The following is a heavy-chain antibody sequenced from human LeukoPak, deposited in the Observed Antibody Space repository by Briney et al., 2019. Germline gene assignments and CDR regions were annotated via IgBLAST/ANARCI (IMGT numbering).Heavy chain of an antibody. CDR1: GFTFSSYA. J-gene: IGHJ4*02. D-gene: IGHD4-23*01. CDR2: ISGSGGRT. Sequence: GSLRLSCAASGFTFSSYAMTWVRQAPGKGLEWVSVISGSGGRTYYADSVKGRFTISSDNSKNTMYLQMSSLRAEDTAVYYCAKDRGGGNLDFVYWGQGTLVTVSS. V-gene: IGHV3-23*01. CDR3: AKDRGGGNLDFVY.